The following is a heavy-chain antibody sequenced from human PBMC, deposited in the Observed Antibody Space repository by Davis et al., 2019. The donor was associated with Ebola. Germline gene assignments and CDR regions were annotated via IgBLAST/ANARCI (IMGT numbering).Heavy chain of an antibody. CDR3: ARDVYEAVVAATPVDY. CDR2: ISSSGSTI. D-gene: IGHD2-15*01. V-gene: IGHV3-11*01. Sequence: GGSLRLSCAASGFTFSDYYMSWIRQAPGKGLEWVSYISSSGSTIYYADSVKGRFTISRDNAKNSLYLQMNSLRAEDTAVYYCARDVYEAVVAATPVDYWGQGTLVTVSS. CDR1: GFTFSDYY. J-gene: IGHJ4*02.